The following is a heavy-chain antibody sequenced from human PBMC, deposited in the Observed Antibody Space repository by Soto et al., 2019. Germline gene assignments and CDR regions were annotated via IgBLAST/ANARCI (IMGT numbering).Heavy chain of an antibody. J-gene: IGHJ4*02. CDR1: EFTFSTYT. D-gene: IGHD1-26*01. CDR2: INGRSNYM. V-gene: IGHV3-21*01. Sequence: GGSLRLSCAASEFTFSTYTMNWFRQAPGKGLEWVSSINGRSNYMYYADSVKGRFTISRDNAKKSLYLQMNSLRAEDTAVYYCAREDGIVGTTSAFDYWGQGTLVTVSS. CDR3: AREDGIVGTTSAFDY.